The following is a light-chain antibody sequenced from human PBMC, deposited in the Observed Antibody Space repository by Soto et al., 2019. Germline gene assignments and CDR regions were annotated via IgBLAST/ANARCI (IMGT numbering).Light chain of an antibody. J-gene: IGKJ5*01. CDR1: QSVSTT. Sequence: ILLTQSPGTLSLSPGERATLSCRASQSVSTTVAWYHQKPGQAPRLLVYGAFSRATDIPDRFSGSGSGTDFTLTINRLEPEDSAVYYCQQYGSLITFGQGTRLEIK. V-gene: IGKV3-20*01. CDR2: GAF. CDR3: QQYGSLIT.